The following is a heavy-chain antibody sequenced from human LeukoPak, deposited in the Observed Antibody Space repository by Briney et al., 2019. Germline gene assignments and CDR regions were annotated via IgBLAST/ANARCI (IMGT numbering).Heavy chain of an antibody. Sequence: PSETLSLTCAVYGGSFSGYYWSWIRQPPGKGLEWIGEINHSGSTNYNPSLKSRVTISVDTSKNQFSLKLSSVTAADTAVYYCARGGLRLRFLEWLPTYGMDVWGQGTTVTVSS. J-gene: IGHJ6*02. D-gene: IGHD3-3*01. CDR2: INHSGST. CDR3: ARGGLRLRFLEWLPTYGMDV. V-gene: IGHV4-34*01. CDR1: GGSFSGYY.